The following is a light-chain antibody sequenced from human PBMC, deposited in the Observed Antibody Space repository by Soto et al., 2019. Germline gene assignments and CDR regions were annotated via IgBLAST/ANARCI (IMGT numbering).Light chain of an antibody. CDR1: SRDIGTSNL. V-gene: IGLV2-23*02. CDR2: EVT. J-gene: IGLJ1*01. CDR3: YSFTGNSLSLFV. Sequence: QSVLTQPASVSGSPGQSITISCTGTSRDIGTSNLVSWYQRYPGKAPKLMIYEVTKRPSGISYRFSGSKSGNTASLTISGLQPEDEADYYCYSFTGNSLSLFVFRTGTEVTVL.